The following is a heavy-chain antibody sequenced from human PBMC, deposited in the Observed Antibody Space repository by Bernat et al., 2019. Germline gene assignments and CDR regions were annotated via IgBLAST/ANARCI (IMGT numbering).Heavy chain of an antibody. CDR3: AGAHDYYDSSGYRYYFDC. CDR1: GGFISSSNW. V-gene: IGHV4-4*02. D-gene: IGHD3-22*01. Sequence: QVQLQESGPGLVKPSGTLSLTCAVSGGFISSSNWWSWVRQPPGKGLEWFGEIYHSGSTNYNPSLKSRVTISVDKSKNQFSLKLSSVTAADTAVYYCAGAHDYYDSSGYRYYFDCWGQGTLVTVSS. J-gene: IGHJ4*02. CDR2: IYHSGST.